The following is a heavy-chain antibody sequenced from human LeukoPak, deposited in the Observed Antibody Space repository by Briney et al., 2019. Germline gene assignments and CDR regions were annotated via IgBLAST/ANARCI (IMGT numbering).Heavy chain of an antibody. CDR3: VITGETHFDY. J-gene: IGHJ4*02. V-gene: IGHV1-69*02. D-gene: IGHD1-20*01. Sequence: SVKVSCKASGGTFSSYSIRWVRQAPAQGLEWMGRIIPIVGVANYAQKFQGRVTITADKSRSRAYMELSSLRSEDTAVYYCVITGETHFDYWGQGTLVSVSS. CDR1: GGTFSSYS. CDR2: IIPIVGVA.